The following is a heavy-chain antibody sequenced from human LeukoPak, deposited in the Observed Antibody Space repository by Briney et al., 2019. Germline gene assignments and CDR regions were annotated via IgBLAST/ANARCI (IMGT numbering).Heavy chain of an antibody. D-gene: IGHD2-2*01. V-gene: IGHV3-53*01. CDR2: IYSGGST. CDR3: ARSGGYCSSTSCCGLAYGMDV. J-gene: IGHJ6*02. CDR1: GFTVSSNY. Sequence: GGSLRLSCAASGFTVSSNYMSWVRQAPGKGLEWVSVIYSGGSTYYADSVKGRFTISRDNSKNTLYLQMNSLRAEDTAVYYCARSGGYCSSTSCCGLAYGMDVWGQGTTVTVSS.